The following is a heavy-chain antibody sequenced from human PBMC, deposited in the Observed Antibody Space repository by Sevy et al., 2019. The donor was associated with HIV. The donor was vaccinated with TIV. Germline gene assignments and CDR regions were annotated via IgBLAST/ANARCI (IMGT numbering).Heavy chain of an antibody. V-gene: IGHV3-23*01. CDR1: GFTFNTHA. CDR3: AKALNPALESMVEVNLRSLKGFDV. Sequence: GGFLRLSCAASGFTFNTHAMNWVRQAPGKGLEWVSVISGPGYGTNYADSVKGRFTISRDNSKNTLFLQMNSLRDDDTAVYYCAKALNPALESMVEVNLRSLKGFDVWGQGTMVTVSS. J-gene: IGHJ3*01. D-gene: IGHD3-22*01. CDR2: ISGPGYGT.